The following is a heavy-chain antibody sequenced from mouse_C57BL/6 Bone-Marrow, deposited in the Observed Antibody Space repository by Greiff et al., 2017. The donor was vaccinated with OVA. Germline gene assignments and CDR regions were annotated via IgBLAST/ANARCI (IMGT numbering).Heavy chain of an antibody. CDR1: GYTFTSYG. CDR2: IYPRSGNT. V-gene: IGHV1-81*01. Sequence: VQLQQSGAELARPGASVKLSCKASGYTFTSYGISWVKQRTGQGLEWIGEIYPRSGNTYYNEKFKGKATLTADKSSSTAYMELRSLTSEDSAVYFCTRSRITTVVAPYWYFDVWGTGTTVTVSS. CDR3: TRSRITTVVAPYWYFDV. D-gene: IGHD1-1*01. J-gene: IGHJ1*03.